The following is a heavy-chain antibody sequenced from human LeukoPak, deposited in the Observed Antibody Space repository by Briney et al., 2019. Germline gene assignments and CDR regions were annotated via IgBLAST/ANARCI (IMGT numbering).Heavy chain of an antibody. V-gene: IGHV1-2*02. CDR1: GYTFTRYY. CDR3: ARDASVVVVPAAISFIDY. CDR2: INPNSGGT. Sequence: GASVKVSCKASGYTFTRYYMHWVRQAPGQGLEWMGWINPNSGGTNYAQNFQGRVTMTRDTSISTAYMGLSRLRSDDTAVYYCARDASVVVVPAAISFIDYWGQGTLVTVSS. D-gene: IGHD2-2*01. J-gene: IGHJ4*02.